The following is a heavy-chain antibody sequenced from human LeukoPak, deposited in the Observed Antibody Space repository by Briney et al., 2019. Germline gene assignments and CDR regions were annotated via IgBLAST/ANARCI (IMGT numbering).Heavy chain of an antibody. CDR1: GFTFSSYG. Sequence: GGSLRLSCAASGFTFSSYGMHWVRQAPGKGLEWVAFIGYGGSNKFHGESVKGRFTISRDNSENTLYLQMNSLKIEDTAVYYCASGSYYYVSDFWGQGTLVTVSS. J-gene: IGHJ4*02. CDR3: ASGSYYYVSDF. V-gene: IGHV3-30*02. D-gene: IGHD1-26*01. CDR2: IGYGGSNK.